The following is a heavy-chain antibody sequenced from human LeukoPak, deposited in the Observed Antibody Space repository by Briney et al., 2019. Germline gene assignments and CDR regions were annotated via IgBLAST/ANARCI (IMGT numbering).Heavy chain of an antibody. D-gene: IGHD3-10*01. CDR3: ARERDYYGSGSYFDY. CDR1: GFTFSSYW. J-gene: IGHJ4*02. Sequence: GGSLRLSCAASGFTFSSYWMSWARQAPGKGLEWVANIKQDGSEKYYVDSVKGRFTISRDNAKNSLYLQMNSLRAEDTAVYYCARERDYYGSGSYFDYWGQGTLVTVSS. CDR2: IKQDGSEK. V-gene: IGHV3-7*01.